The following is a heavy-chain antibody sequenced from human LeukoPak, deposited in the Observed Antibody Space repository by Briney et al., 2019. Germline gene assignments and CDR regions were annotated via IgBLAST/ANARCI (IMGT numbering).Heavy chain of an antibody. CDR2: ISGSGGSP. J-gene: IGHJ4*02. CDR1: EFPFSSYA. D-gene: IGHD1-26*01. Sequence: GGSLRLSCAASEFPFSSYAMSWVPQAREKGVEWVSAISGSGGSPYDAESVKGRFTISRDNSRNTLYLQMNSLRADDTVVYYCAKGSRGSYYGSYYDYWGQGTLVAVSS. CDR3: AKGSRGSYYGSYYDY. V-gene: IGHV3-23*01.